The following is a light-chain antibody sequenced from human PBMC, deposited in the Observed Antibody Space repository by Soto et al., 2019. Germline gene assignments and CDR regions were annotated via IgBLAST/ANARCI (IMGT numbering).Light chain of an antibody. CDR3: QTWGTGIQV. V-gene: IGLV4-69*01. CDR1: SGHSSYA. CDR2: LNSDGSH. Sequence: QPVLTQSPSASASLGASVKLTCTLHSGHSSYAIAWHQQQPEKGPRYLMKLNSDGSHSKGDGIPDRFSGSSSGAERYLTISSLQSEDEADYYCQTWGTGIQVFGGGTKLTVL. J-gene: IGLJ2*01.